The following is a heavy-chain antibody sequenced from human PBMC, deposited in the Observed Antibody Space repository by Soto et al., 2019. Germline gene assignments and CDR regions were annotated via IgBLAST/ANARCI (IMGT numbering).Heavy chain of an antibody. J-gene: IGHJ4*02. CDR3: ARESYSATEGRDGYNLLY. D-gene: IGHD5-12*01. V-gene: IGHV4-4*02. Sequence: QVQLQESGPGLVKPSGTLSLTCAVSGDSVTNNNWWNWVRQPPGKGLEWIGEIHHSGNTNYNPSLKSRVTISLDKSRNRFSLSLTSVTAADTAVYYCARESYSATEGRDGYNLLYWGQGSRITVSS. CDR2: IHHSGNT. CDR1: GDSVTNNNW.